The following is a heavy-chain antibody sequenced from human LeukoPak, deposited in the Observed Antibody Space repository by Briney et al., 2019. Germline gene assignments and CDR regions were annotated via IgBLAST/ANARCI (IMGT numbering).Heavy chain of an antibody. J-gene: IGHJ6*03. V-gene: IGHV1-69*13. CDR1: GGTFSSYA. D-gene: IGHD5-18*01. Sequence: SVKVSCKASGGTFSSYAISWVRQAPGQGLEWMGGIIPIFGTANYAQKFQGRVTITADESTSTAYMELSNLRSEDTAVYYCARVLDTARDYYYYYYMDVWGKGTTVTVSS. CDR2: IIPIFGTA. CDR3: ARVLDTARDYYYYYYMDV.